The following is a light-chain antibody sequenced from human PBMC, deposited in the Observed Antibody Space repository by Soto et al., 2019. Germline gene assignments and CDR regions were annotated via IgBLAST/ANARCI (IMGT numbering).Light chain of an antibody. J-gene: IGLJ1*01. CDR3: SSYTSSSTLV. CDR1: SSDVGGYDY. CDR2: DVN. Sequence: QSALAQPASVSGSPGQSITISCTGTSSDVGGYDYVSWYQQHPGKAPQLMIYDVNNRPSGVSNRFSGSKSGNTASLTISGLQAEDEADYYCSSYTSSSTLVFGTGTKVTLL. V-gene: IGLV2-14*01.